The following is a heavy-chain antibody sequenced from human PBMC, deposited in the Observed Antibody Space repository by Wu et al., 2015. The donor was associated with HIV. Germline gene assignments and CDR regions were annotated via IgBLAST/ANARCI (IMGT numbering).Heavy chain of an antibody. CDR3: ARDADGSRWEPRVGRYFDV. CDR2: ISPLFGTP. V-gene: IGHV1-69*05. D-gene: IGHD1-26*01. J-gene: IGHJ2*01. CDR1: ESTFTSYV. Sequence: QVHLVQSGAEVKKSGSSVKVSCKASESTFTSYVITWVRQAPGQGLEWMGGISPLFGTPDYAQKFQDRVTITTDESTRTAYMELRSLRSDDTAVYYCARDADGSRWEPRVGRYFDVVGPWLPGQGLL.